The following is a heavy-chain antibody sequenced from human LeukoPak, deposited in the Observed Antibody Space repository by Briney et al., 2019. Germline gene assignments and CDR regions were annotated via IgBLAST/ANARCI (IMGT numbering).Heavy chain of an antibody. Sequence: SETLSLTCTVSGGSISSSSYYWGWIRQPPGKGLEWIGSIYYSGSTYYNPSLKSRVTISVDTSKNQFSLKLSSVTAADTAVYYCARVLGGTDAFDIWGQGTMVTVSS. V-gene: IGHV4-39*07. D-gene: IGHD1-1*01. CDR2: IYYSGST. CDR3: ARVLGGTDAFDI. CDR1: GGSISSSSYY. J-gene: IGHJ3*02.